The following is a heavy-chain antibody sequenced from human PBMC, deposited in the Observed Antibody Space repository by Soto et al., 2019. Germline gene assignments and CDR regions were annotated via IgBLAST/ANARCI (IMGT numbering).Heavy chain of an antibody. J-gene: IGHJ5*02. CDR3: ARDRSDEIGSWFDP. D-gene: IGHD1-26*01. CDR2: IYHSGST. V-gene: IGHV4-30-2*01. CDR1: GGSISSGGYS. Sequence: QLQLQESGSGLVKPSQTLSLTCAVSGGSISSGGYSWSWIRQPPGKGLEWIGYIYHSGSTYYNPSLKSRVTISVDRSKNQCSLKLSSVTAADTAVYYCARDRSDEIGSWFDPWGQGTLVTVSS.